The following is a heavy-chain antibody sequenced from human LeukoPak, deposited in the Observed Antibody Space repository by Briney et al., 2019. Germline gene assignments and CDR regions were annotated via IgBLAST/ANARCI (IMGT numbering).Heavy chain of an antibody. D-gene: IGHD1-26*01. CDR2: LSPNNGGT. V-gene: IGHV1-2*02. Sequence: ASVKVSCKASGYTFIDHYVYWVRQAPGQGLEWMGWLSPNNGGTKYAQNFQDRVTMTRDTSISTASMALSSLTSDDAAVYYCARALQVGATHYFDYWGQGTLVTVSS. J-gene: IGHJ4*02. CDR3: ARALQVGATHYFDY. CDR1: GYTFIDHY.